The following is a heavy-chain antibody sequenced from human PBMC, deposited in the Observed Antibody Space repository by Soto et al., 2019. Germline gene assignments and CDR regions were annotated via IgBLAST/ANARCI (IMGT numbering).Heavy chain of an antibody. D-gene: IGHD6-13*01. V-gene: IGHV4-39*01. CDR1: GGSISSSSYY. CDR2: IYYSGST. J-gene: IGHJ4*02. CDR3: ARHATRSSSWVDY. Sequence: QLQLQESGPGLVKPSETLSLTCTVSGGSISSSSYYWGWIRQPPGNGLEWIGSIYYSGSTYYNPSITCGFTLAVDTSKNQFSLKLSSVTAADPAVYYCARHATRSSSWVDYWGEGTLVTVSS.